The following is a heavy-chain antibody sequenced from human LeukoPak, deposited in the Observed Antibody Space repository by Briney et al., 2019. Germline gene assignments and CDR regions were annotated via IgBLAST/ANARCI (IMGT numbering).Heavy chain of an antibody. D-gene: IGHD3-16*01. J-gene: IGHJ3*02. CDR2: VYYSGST. CDR3: ARSEWGYAFDI. V-gene: IGHV4-59*01. Sequence: SETLSLTCTVSGGPTSSYYWGWIRQPPGKGLEWIGYVYYSGSTSYNPSLKSRVTISVDSSKNQFSLKLSSVTAADTAMYYCARSEWGYAFDIESQGTMVTVSS. CDR1: GGPTSSYY.